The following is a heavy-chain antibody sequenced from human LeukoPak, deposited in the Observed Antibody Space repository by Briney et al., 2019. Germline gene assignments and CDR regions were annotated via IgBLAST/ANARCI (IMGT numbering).Heavy chain of an antibody. D-gene: IGHD5-18*01. V-gene: IGHV3-30*02. J-gene: IGHJ4*02. Sequence: PGGSLRLSCAASGFTFSAFGMHWVRQAPGKGLEWISFIRYDGGLQYYGDSVKGRFSISRDNSKNTLYLQMNSLRTEDTVVYYCAKLADTSTIDYWGQGTLVTVSS. CDR1: GFTFSAFG. CDR2: IRYDGGLQ. CDR3: AKLADTSTIDY.